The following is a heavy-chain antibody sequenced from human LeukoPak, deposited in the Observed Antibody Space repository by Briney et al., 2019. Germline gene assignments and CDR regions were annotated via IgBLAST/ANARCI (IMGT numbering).Heavy chain of an antibody. V-gene: IGHV4-4*07. CDR1: GDSISSYY. CDR3: ARVGGQNFYYCYMYV. J-gene: IGHJ6*03. D-gene: IGHD2-15*01. CDR2: VYISGST. Sequence: PSETLSLTCTVSGDSISSYYWSWIRQPAGKGLEWVGRVYISGSTNYNPSLKSRVTLSLDTSKNQFSLKLTSVTAAATAVYYCARVGGQNFYYCYMYVWGKGTTVTVSS.